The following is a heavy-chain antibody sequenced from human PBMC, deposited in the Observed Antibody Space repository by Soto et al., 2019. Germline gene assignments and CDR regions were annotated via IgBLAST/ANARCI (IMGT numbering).Heavy chain of an antibody. J-gene: IGHJ4*02. CDR3: ARGFASGWYSAPDF. Sequence: GGALRLSCAASGFTFSDHSMDWVRQAPGKGLEWVGRTRDKPNSYNTEHAASVKGRFTISRDDSKNSLYLQMNSLKIEDTAVYYCARGFASGWYSAPDFWGQGTLVTVSS. CDR1: GFTFSDHS. D-gene: IGHD6-19*01. V-gene: IGHV3-72*01. CDR2: TRDKPNSYNT.